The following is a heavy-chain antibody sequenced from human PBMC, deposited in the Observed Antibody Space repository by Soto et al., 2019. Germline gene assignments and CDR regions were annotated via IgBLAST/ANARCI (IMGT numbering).Heavy chain of an antibody. CDR2: MNPNSGNT. CDR1: GYTFTSYD. Sequence: ASVKVSCKASGYTFTSYDINWVRQATGQGLEWMGWMNPNSGNTGYAQKYQGRVTMTRNTSISTANMELSSLRSEDTAVYYCARGPTRPYGPRGDAFDIWGQGTMVTVSS. J-gene: IGHJ3*02. V-gene: IGHV1-8*01. CDR3: ARGPTRPYGPRGDAFDI. D-gene: IGHD4-17*01.